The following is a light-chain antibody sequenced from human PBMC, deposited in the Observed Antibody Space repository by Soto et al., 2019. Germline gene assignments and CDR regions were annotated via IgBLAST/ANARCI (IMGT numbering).Light chain of an antibody. CDR2: DAS. V-gene: IGKV1-5*01. Sequence: EIHMTQSPSTLSASVGDKVTITCRASQSISSWLAGDQQKPGKAPKLLGDDASSLESGVPSRFSGSGSGTEFTLTISSLQPDDFATYYCQQYNSYPSLLPFGGGTKVDIK. CDR3: QQYNSYPSLLP. J-gene: IGKJ4*01. CDR1: QSISSW.